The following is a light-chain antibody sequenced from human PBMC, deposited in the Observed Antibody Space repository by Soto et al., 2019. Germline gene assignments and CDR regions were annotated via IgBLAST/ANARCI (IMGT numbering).Light chain of an antibody. J-gene: IGLJ3*02. CDR3: CSYAGSTTWV. CDR2: EDN. CDR1: SSDVGNYNL. V-gene: IGLV2-23*01. Sequence: QSALTQPASVSGSLGQSITISCTGTSSDVGNYNLVSWYQQHPDKAPKLMIYEDNKRPSGVSNRFSGSKSGNTASLIISGLQAEDEADYYCCSYAGSTTWVFGGGTKLTVL.